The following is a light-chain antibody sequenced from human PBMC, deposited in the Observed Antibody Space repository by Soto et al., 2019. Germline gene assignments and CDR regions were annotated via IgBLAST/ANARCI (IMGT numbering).Light chain of an antibody. Sequence: QSALTQPRSVSGSPGQSVTISCTRTSNYVSWYQQHPGQAPKLMIYDVNKRPSGVPDRFSGSKSGNTASLTISGLQAEDEADYFCKSYAGSNTYVFGSGTKVTVL. CDR3: KSYAGSNTYV. CDR1: SNY. J-gene: IGLJ1*01. V-gene: IGLV2-11*01. CDR2: DVN.